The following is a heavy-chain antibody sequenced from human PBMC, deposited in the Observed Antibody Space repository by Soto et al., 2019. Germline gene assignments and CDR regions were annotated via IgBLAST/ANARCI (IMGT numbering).Heavy chain of an antibody. CDR1: GFTFRRYS. D-gene: IGHD3-22*01. Sequence: GGSLRLSRSGSGFTFRRYSINLGRPAPGKGPGWVSYISSSSSTIYYADSVKGRFTISRDNAKNSLYLQMNSLRDEDTAVYYCARDQSDDSSGYYYESDWYFDLWGRSTLVTVSS. CDR2: ISSSSSTI. V-gene: IGHV3-48*02. J-gene: IGHJ2*01. CDR3: ARDQSDDSSGYYYESDWYFDL.